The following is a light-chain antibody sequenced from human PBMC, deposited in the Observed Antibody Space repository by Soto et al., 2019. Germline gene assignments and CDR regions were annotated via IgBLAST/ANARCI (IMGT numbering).Light chain of an antibody. V-gene: IGKV3-20*01. CDR1: QSISSNY. CDR2: DAS. Sequence: DIVLTQSPGTLSLSPGERATLSCRASQSISSNYLAWYQQKPGQAPRLLIYDASSRATGIPDRFSGSGSGADFTLTISRLEPEDYAVYHCQQYHSAPLTFGQGTKVEV. J-gene: IGKJ1*01. CDR3: QQYHSAPLT.